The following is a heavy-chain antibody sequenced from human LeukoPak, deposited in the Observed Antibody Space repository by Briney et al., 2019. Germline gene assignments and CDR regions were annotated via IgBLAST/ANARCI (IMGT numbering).Heavy chain of an antibody. CDR2: ISWNSGSI. V-gene: IGHV3-9*01. J-gene: IGHJ4*02. D-gene: IGHD6-19*01. CDR3: AKEGSSGWYEAGAFDY. CDR1: GFTFDDYA. Sequence: GRSLRLSCAASGFTFDDYAMHWVRQAPGKGLEWVSGISWNSGSIGYADSVKGRFTISRDNAKNSLYLQMNSLRAEDTALYHCAKEGSSGWYEAGAFDYWGQGTLVTVSS.